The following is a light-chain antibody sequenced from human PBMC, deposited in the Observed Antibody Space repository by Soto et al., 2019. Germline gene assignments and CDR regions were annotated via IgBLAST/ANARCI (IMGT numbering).Light chain of an antibody. V-gene: IGKV3-20*01. Sequence: EIVLTQSPDTLSLSPGERATLSCRVSQSIDSAYLAWYQQKPGQAPRLVMYGTSNRATGIPDRFSGSGSGTDFTLTISSLQPEDFAVYYCPQYGSPHFTFDRGTKLDIK. CDR3: PQYGSPHFT. CDR1: QSIDSAY. CDR2: GTS. J-gene: IGKJ3*01.